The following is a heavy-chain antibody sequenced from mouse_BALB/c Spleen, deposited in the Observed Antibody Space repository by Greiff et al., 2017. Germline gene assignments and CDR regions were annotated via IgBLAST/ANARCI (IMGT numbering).Heavy chain of an antibody. CDR2: IDPSDSET. CDR3: ARYRGSYWYFDV. V-gene: IGHV1S126*01. J-gene: IGHJ1*01. Sequence: VQLVESGPQLVRPGASVKISCKASGYSFTSYWMHWVKQRPGQGLEWIGMIDPSDSETRLNQKFKDKATLTVDKSSSTAYMQLSSPTSEDSAVYYCARYRGSYWYFDVWGAGTTVTVSS. CDR1: GYSFTSYW. D-gene: IGHD1-1*01.